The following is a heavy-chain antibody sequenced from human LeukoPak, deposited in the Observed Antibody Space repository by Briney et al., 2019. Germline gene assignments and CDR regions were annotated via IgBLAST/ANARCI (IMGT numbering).Heavy chain of an antibody. J-gene: IGHJ4*02. Sequence: GGSLRLSCVASGFTFSSYGVHWVRQAPGKGLEWVAFIPYDGTNEYYADSVKGRFTISRDISKNTLYLQMNSLRAEDTAVYYCAKDKIVLRGDSLWHWGQGTLVTVSS. CDR1: GFTFSSYG. CDR3: AKDKIVLRGDSLWH. CDR2: IPYDGTNE. D-gene: IGHD2-21*01. V-gene: IGHV3-30*02.